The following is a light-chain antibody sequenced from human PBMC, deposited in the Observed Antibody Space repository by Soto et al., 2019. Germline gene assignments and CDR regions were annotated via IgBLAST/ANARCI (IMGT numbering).Light chain of an antibody. CDR1: QSVLYSSNNKNY. J-gene: IGKJ2*01. CDR2: WAS. V-gene: IGKV4-1*01. Sequence: DIVMTQSPDSLAVSLGERATINCKSSQSVLYSSNNKNYLAWYQQRPGQPPKLLIYWASTRESGVPDRFSGSGSGTDFTLTITSLQAEDVAVYYCQQYESTPPTFRQGTKLEIK. CDR3: QQYESTPPT.